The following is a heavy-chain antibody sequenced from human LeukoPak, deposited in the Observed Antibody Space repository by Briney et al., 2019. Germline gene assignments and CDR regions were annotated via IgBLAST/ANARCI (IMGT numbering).Heavy chain of an antibody. CDR3: ARAVRIFGVVNLAFDY. CDR2: IYYSGST. J-gene: IGHJ4*02. D-gene: IGHD3-3*01. Sequence: SETLSLTCAVSGYSISSGYYWSWIRQPPGKGLEWIGYIYYSGSTNYNPSLKSRVTISVDTSKNQFSLKLSSVTAADTAVYYCARAVRIFGVVNLAFDYWGQGTLVTVSS. V-gene: IGHV4-61*01. CDR1: GYSISSGYY.